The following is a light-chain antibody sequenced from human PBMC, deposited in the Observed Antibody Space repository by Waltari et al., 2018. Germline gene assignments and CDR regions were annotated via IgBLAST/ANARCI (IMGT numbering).Light chain of an antibody. CDR3: SSYTSSITYV. V-gene: IGLV2-14*01. CDR1: SSDVGGHNA. CDR2: DVT. J-gene: IGLJ1*01. Sequence: QSAPTQPASVSGSPGKSITISCTGTSSDVGGHNAVPWYQKHPGKAPKLMIYDVTNRPSGVSNRFSGSKSGNTASLTISGLQAEDEADYYCSSYTSSITYVFGTGTKVTVL.